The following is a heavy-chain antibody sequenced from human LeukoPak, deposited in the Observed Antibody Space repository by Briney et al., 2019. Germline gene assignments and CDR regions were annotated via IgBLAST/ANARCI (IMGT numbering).Heavy chain of an antibody. CDR1: GGSISSYY. J-gene: IGHJ3*02. Sequence: PSETLSLTCTVSGGSISSYYWSWIRQPPGKGLEWIGYIYYSGSTNYNPSLKSRVTISVDTSKNQFSLKLSSVTAADTAVYYCARNTVRGYSGYVAFDIWGQGTMVTVSS. CDR3: ARNTVRGYSGYVAFDI. D-gene: IGHD5-12*01. CDR2: IYYSGST. V-gene: IGHV4-59*01.